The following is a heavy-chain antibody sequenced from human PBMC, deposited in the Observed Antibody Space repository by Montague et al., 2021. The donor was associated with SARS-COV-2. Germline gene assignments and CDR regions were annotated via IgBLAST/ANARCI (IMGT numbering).Heavy chain of an antibody. J-gene: IGHJ4*02. Sequence: SETLSLTCTVSGGPISSYYWSWIRQPPGKGLEWIGYIYYGGSTNYNPSXXSRVTITVDTSKTQFSLKLSSVTAADTAVYYCARASHYYDSSGHFDYWGQGTPVTVSS. V-gene: IGHV4-59*13. CDR2: IYYGGST. D-gene: IGHD3-22*01. CDR3: ARASHYYDSSGHFDY. CDR1: GGPISSYY.